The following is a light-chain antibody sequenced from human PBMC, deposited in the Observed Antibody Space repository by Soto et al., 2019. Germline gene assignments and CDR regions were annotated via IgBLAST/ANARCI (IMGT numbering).Light chain of an antibody. CDR3: SSYTGSSTFV. CDR1: SSDVGGYDY. J-gene: IGLJ1*01. Sequence: QSALTQPASVSGSPGQSITISCTGTSSDVGGYDYVSWYQQLPGKAPKLLIYDVNNRPSGVSHRFYGSKSGNTASLTISGLKAEDEADYYCSSYTGSSTFVFGTGTKVTVL. CDR2: DVN. V-gene: IGLV2-14*01.